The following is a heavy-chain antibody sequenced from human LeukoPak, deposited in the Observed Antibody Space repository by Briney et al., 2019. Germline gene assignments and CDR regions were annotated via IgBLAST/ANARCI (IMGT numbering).Heavy chain of an antibody. CDR1: GFTFSSHS. CDR3: ARHLSGVTGYTYGRGIDY. CDR2: ISSSSSTI. Sequence: PGGSLRLSCAASGFTFSSHSMNWVRQAPGKGLEWVSYISSSSSTIYYADSVKGRFTISRDNAKNSLYLQMNSLRAEDTAVYYCARHLSGVTGYTYGRGIDYWGQGTLVSVSS. V-gene: IGHV3-48*01. D-gene: IGHD5-18*01. J-gene: IGHJ4*02.